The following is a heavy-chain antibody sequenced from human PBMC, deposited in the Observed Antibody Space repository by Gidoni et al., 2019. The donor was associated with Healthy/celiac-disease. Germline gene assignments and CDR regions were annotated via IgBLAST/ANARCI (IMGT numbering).Heavy chain of an antibody. V-gene: IGHV5-10-1*01. CDR2: IDPSDSYT. J-gene: IGHJ6*02. CDR3: ARLGDIVVVPAAQAGIYYYGMDV. CDR1: GYSFTSYW. D-gene: IGHD2-2*01. Sequence: EVQLVQSGAEVKKPGESLRISCKGSGYSFTSYWISWVRQMPGKGLEWMGRIDPSDSYTNYSPSFQGHVTISADKSISTAYLQWSSLNASDTAMYYCARLGDIVVVPAAQAGIYYYGMDVWGQGTTVTVSS.